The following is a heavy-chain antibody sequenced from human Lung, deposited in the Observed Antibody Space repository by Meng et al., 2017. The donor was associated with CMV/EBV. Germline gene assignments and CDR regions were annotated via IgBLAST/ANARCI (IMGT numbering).Heavy chain of an antibody. CDR1: GFTFDDYA. CDR3: AKDIRGRTYYYYGMDV. CDR2: ISWNSGSI. Sequence: GGSXRLSCAASGFTFDDYAMHRVRQAPGKSLEWVSGISWNSGSIGYADSVKARFTISRDNATNSLYLQMSSLRAEDTALYYCAKDIRGRTYYYYGMDVWGQGXTVTVSS. V-gene: IGHV3-9*01. J-gene: IGHJ6*02.